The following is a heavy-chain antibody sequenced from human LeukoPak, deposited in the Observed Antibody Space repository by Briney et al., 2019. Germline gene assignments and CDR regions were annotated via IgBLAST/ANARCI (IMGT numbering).Heavy chain of an antibody. V-gene: IGHV3-53*01. J-gene: IGHJ4*02. D-gene: IGHD2-2*01. CDR3: ASRRYCTSTTCPYYFDY. Sequence: GGSLRLSCAASGFTVSSNYMSWVRQAPGKGLEWVSVIYSGGSTYYADSVKGRFTISRDNSKNTLYLQMNSLRAEDTAVYYCASRRYCTSTTCPYYFDYWGQGTLVTVSS. CDR2: IYSGGST. CDR1: GFTVSSNY.